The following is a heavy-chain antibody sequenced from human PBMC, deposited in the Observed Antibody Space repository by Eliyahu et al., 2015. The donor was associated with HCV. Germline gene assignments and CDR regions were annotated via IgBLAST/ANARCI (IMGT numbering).Heavy chain of an antibody. D-gene: IGHD6-19*01. CDR3: ARREATIGGWYLHPDY. CDR2: ISGNSGEA. J-gene: IGHJ4*02. V-gene: IGHV3-23*01. Sequence: EVQLLESGGGLVQPGGSLRXXCLASGFXFXXYAMTWVRQAPGKGLEWVSSISGNSGEAHYADSVKGRFTISRDDSKNTVYLLMNSLRAEDTAVYYCARREATIGGWYLHPDYWGQGTLVTVSS. CDR1: GFXFXXYA.